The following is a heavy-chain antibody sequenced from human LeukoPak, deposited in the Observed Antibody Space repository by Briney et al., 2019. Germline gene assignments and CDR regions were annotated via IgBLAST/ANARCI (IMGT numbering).Heavy chain of an antibody. Sequence: KPSETLSLTCSVSGSSIRSYFWSWIRQTPGSGLEWIGFTSYSGINNYNLSLKSRVTISLDTSRNQFSLRLNSVTAADTAVYYCTREEGAWGYGSSGFDSWGQGILVTVSS. J-gene: IGHJ4*02. V-gene: IGHV4-59*13. CDR2: TSYSGIN. CDR3: TREEGAWGYGSSGFDS. CDR1: GSSIRSYF. D-gene: IGHD3-10*01.